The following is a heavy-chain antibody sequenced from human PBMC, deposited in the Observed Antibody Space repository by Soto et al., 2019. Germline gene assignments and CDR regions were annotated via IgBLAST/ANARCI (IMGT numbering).Heavy chain of an antibody. Sequence: QVQLVQSGAEVKKPGSSVKVSCKASGGTFSSYAISWVRQAPGQGLEWMGGIIPIFGTANYAQKFQGRVTIPADXSXSTXYMELSSLRSEDTAVYYCARVVTVVKSVHYWYFDLWGRGTLVTVSS. CDR2: IIPIFGTA. J-gene: IGHJ2*01. CDR1: GGTFSSYA. D-gene: IGHD2-15*01. CDR3: ARVVTVVKSVHYWYFDL. V-gene: IGHV1-69*12.